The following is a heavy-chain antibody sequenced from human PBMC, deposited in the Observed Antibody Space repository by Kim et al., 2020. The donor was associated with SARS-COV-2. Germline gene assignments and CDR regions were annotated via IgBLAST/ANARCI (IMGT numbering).Heavy chain of an antibody. CDR3: ARDDSGDAFDI. J-gene: IGHJ3*02. CDR2: A. D-gene: IGHD1-26*01. V-gene: IGHV1-69*04. Sequence: ANYAQKVQGRVRITADKSTSTAYMELSSLRSEDTAVYYCARDDSGDAFDIWGQGTMVTVSS.